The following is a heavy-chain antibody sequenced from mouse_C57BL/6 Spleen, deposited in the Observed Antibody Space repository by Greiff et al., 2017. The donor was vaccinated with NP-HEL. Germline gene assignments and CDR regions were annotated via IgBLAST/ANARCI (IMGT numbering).Heavy chain of an antibody. Sequence: QVQLQQPGAELVRPGSSVKLSCKASGYTFTSYWMHWVKQRPIQGLEWIGNIDPSDSETHYNQKFKDKATLTVDKSSSTAYMQLSSLTSEDSAVYYCARRTAQAIFAYWGQGTLVTVSA. CDR1: GYTFTSYW. D-gene: IGHD3-2*02. CDR3: ARRTAQAIFAY. V-gene: IGHV1-52*01. CDR2: IDPSDSET. J-gene: IGHJ3*01.